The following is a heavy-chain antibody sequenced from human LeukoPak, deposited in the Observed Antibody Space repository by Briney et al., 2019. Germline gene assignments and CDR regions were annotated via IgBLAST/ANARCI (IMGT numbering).Heavy chain of an antibody. V-gene: IGHV3-48*03. CDR2: ISSSGSTI. CDR3: ARGVEMATPEYYFDY. D-gene: IGHD5-24*01. CDR1: GFTFSSYE. J-gene: IGHJ4*02. Sequence: TGGSLRLSCAASGFTFSSYEMNWVRQAPGKGLEWVSYISSSGSTIYYADSVKGRFTISRDNAKNSLYLQMNSLRAGDTAVYYCARGVEMATPEYYFDYWGQGTLVTVSS.